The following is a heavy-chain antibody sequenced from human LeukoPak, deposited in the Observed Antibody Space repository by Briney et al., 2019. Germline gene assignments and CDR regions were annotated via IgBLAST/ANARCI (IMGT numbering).Heavy chain of an antibody. Sequence: PSETLSLTCAVYGGSFSGYYWSWIRQPPGKGLEWIGEINHSGSTNYNPSLKSRVTISEDTSKNQFSLKLSSVTAADTAVYYCARESEFASNIAAAGTRAGDYWGQGTLVTVSS. CDR3: ARESEFASNIAAAGTRAGDY. CDR2: INHSGST. D-gene: IGHD6-13*01. J-gene: IGHJ4*02. CDR1: GGSFSGYY. V-gene: IGHV4-34*01.